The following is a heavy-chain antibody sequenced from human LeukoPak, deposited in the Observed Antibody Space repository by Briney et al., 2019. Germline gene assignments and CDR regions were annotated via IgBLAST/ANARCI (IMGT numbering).Heavy chain of an antibody. CDR3: VRSLDY. CDR1: GFPFSTYA. J-gene: IGHJ4*02. CDR2: TTGSGGFT. V-gene: IGHV3-23*01. Sequence: PGGSLRLSCAASGFPFSTYAMNWVRQAPGKGLEWVSVTTGSGGFTQYADSVKGRFTISRDNSKNTVYLQMNSLRVEDTALYYCVRSLDYWGQGTLVTV.